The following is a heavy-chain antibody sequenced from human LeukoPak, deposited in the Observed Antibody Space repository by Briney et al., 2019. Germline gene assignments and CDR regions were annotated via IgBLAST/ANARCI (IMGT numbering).Heavy chain of an antibody. CDR3: AREVADFRRTSWPAGDCDY. D-gene: IGHD2-2*01. V-gene: IGHV3-21*01. Sequence: GGSLRLSCAASGFTFSSYSMNWVRQAPGKGLEWVSSISSSSSYIYYADSVKGRFTISRDNAKNSLYLQMNSLRAADTAVYYWAREVADFRRTSWPAGDCDYWGRGTLVNVSS. CDR2: ISSSSSYI. J-gene: IGHJ4*02. CDR1: GFTFSSYS.